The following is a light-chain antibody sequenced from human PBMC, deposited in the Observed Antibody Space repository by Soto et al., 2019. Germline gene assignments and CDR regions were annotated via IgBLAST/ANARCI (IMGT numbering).Light chain of an antibody. CDR3: QSFDSSLSGYV. CDR1: NSNIGAVYD. Sequence: QSDPKQAAPVSRVPGARVPIPKTRKNSNIGAVYDVHWYQQLPGTAPKLLIYGNSNRPSGVPDRFSGSKSGTSASLAITGLQAEDEADYYCQSFDSSLSGYVFGTGTKVTVL. CDR2: GNS. V-gene: IGLV1-40*01. J-gene: IGLJ1*01.